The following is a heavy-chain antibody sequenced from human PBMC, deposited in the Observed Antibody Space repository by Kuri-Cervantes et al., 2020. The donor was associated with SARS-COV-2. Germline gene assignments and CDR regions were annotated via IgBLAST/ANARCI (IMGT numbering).Heavy chain of an antibody. CDR2: IYSSGST. J-gene: IGHJ1*01. Sequence: SETLSLTCTVSGGSISGNHWNWIRQAPGNGLEWVGYIYSSGSTKYNPSLKSRVTMSVDTAKNQISLTLRSVTAADTAVYYCASLSYCSSTSCYSSIEYFQHWGQGTLVTVSS. CDR3: ASLSYCSSTSCYSSIEYFQH. V-gene: IGHV4-59*01. CDR1: GGSISGNH. D-gene: IGHD2-2*01.